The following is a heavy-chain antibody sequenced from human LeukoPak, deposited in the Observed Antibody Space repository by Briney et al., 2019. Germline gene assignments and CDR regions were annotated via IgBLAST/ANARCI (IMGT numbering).Heavy chain of an antibody. CDR1: GGSISSYY. V-gene: IGHV4-59*01. J-gene: IGHJ4*02. Sequence: SETLSLTCTVSGGSISSYYWSWIRQPPGKGLEWIGYIYYSGSTNYNPSLTSRVTISVDTSKNQFSLKLSSVTAADTAVYYCARSYSYGFFDYWGQGTLVTVSS. CDR2: IYYSGST. CDR3: ARSYSYGFFDY. D-gene: IGHD5-18*01.